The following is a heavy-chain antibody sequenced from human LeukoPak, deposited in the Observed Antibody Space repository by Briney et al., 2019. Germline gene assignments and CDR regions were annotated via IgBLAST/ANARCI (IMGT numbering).Heavy chain of an antibody. D-gene: IGHD3-10*01. CDR2: ISYDGSNK. V-gene: IGHV3-30*04. J-gene: IGHJ5*02. Sequence: GRSLRLSCAASGFTLSSYAMHWVRQAPGKGLEWVAVISYDGSNKYYADSVKGRFTISRDNSKNTLYLQMNSLRAEDTAVYYCARGYGSGTYPNWFDPWGQGTLVTVSS. CDR1: GFTLSSYA. CDR3: ARGYGSGTYPNWFDP.